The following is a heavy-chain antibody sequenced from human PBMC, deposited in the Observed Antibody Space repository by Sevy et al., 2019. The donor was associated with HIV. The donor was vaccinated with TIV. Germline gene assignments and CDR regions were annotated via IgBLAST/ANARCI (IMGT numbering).Heavy chain of an antibody. Sequence: SETLSLTCTVSGGSITSLYWNWIRQPPGKGLEWIANIYYNGHINYNPSLKSRVTLSLDTSKTQFSLRLSSVTAADTARYYCAGENAWGRGYSWGQGTLVTVSS. CDR1: GGSITSLY. D-gene: IGHD1-26*01. CDR2: IYYNGHI. V-gene: IGHV4-59*08. CDR3: AGENAWGRGYS. J-gene: IGHJ4*02.